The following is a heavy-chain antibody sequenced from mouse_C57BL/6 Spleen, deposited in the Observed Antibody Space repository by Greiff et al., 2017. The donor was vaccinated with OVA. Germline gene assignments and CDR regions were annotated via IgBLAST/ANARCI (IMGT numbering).Heavy chain of an antibody. CDR3: AKHGLLDYGSSYGAMDY. Sequence: QVQLKQSGPGLVAPSQSLSITCTVSGFSLTSYGVDWVRQPPGKGLEWLGVIRGGGSTNYNSALMSRLSISKDNSKSQVFLKMNSLQTDDTAMYYCAKHGLLDYGSSYGAMDYWGQGTSVTVSS. CDR2: IRGGGST. CDR1: GFSLTSYG. J-gene: IGHJ4*01. D-gene: IGHD1-1*01. V-gene: IGHV2-9*01.